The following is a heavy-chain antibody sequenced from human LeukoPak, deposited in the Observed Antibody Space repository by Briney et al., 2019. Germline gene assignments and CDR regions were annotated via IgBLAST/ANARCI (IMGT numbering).Heavy chain of an antibody. CDR2: IISSNYI. D-gene: IGHD6-13*01. Sequence: GGSLRLSCAVSGFTFSRYSMNWVRQAPGKGLEWVSSIISSNYIYYADSVKGRFTISRDNAKNSLYLQMNSLRAEDTAVYYCARAPGYRSFLDYWGQGTLVTVSS. CDR1: GFTFSRYS. V-gene: IGHV3-21*01. J-gene: IGHJ4*02. CDR3: ARAPGYRSFLDY.